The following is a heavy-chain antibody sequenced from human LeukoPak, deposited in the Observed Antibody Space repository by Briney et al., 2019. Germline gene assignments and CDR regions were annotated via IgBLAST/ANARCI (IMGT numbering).Heavy chain of an antibody. V-gene: IGHV3-48*01. CDR3: ATAWGNWNYGPMDV. D-gene: IGHD1-7*01. CDR1: GFTFSSYS. CDR2: ISSSSSTI. Sequence: GGSLRLSCAASGFTFSSYSMNWVRQAPGKGLEWVSYISSSSSTIYYADSVKGRFTISRDNSKNTLYLQMNSLRAEDTAVYYCATAWGNWNYGPMDVWGKGTTVTVSS. J-gene: IGHJ6*03.